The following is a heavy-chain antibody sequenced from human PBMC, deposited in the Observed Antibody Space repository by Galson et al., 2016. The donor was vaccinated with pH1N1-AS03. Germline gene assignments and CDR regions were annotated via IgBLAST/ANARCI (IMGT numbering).Heavy chain of an antibody. D-gene: IGHD7-27*01. Sequence: ETLSLTCSVSGGAISSYCWNWIRQPPGKGLEWIGSISYSGSTYYNPSLKRRVSMSVDTSKNLFSLTLRSVTAADTAVYYCARGLPGDYGMDVWGQGTTVTVSS. CDR2: ISYSGST. V-gene: IGHV4-59*04. CDR3: ARGLPGDYGMDV. J-gene: IGHJ6*02. CDR1: GGAISSYC.